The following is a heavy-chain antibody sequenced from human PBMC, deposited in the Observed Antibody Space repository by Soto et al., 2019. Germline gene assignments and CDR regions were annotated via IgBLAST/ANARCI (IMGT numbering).Heavy chain of an antibody. Sequence: ASVKVSCKASGGTFSSYAISWVRQAPGQGLEWMGGIIPIFGTANYAQKFQGQVTISADKSISTAFLQWNSLKASDTAMYYCARHATYYDILTGYYFDYWGQGTPVTVSS. CDR3: ARHATYYDILTGYYFDY. CDR1: GGTFSSYA. J-gene: IGHJ4*02. V-gene: IGHV1-69*06. CDR2: IIPIFGTA. D-gene: IGHD3-9*01.